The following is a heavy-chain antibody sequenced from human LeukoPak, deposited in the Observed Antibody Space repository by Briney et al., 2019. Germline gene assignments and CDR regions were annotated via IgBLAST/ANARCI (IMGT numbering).Heavy chain of an antibody. CDR3: ARGGSSWYSPAEYFQH. Sequence: SETLSLTCTVSGGSISSYYWSWIRQPAGKGLEWIGRIYTSGSTNYNPSLKSRVTMSVDTSKNQFSLKLSSVTAADTAAYYCARGGSSWYSPAEYFQHWGQGTLVTVSS. D-gene: IGHD6-13*01. V-gene: IGHV4-4*07. CDR2: IYTSGST. CDR1: GGSISSYY. J-gene: IGHJ1*01.